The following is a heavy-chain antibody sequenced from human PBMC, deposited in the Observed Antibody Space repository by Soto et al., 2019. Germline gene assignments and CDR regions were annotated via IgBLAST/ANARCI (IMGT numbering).Heavy chain of an antibody. CDR3: ARMYCSGGSCYPAPY. CDR1: GFTFSSYS. Sequence: PGGSLRLSCAASGFTFSSYSMNWVRQAPGKGLEWVSSISSSSSYIYYADSVKGRFTISRDNAKNSLYLQMNSLRAEDTAVYYCARMYCSGGSCYPAPYWGQGTLVTVSS. J-gene: IGHJ4*02. D-gene: IGHD2-15*01. CDR2: ISSSSSYI. V-gene: IGHV3-21*01.